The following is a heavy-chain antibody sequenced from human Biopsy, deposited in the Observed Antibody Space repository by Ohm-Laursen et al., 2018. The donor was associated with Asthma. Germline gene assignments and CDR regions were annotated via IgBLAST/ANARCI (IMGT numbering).Heavy chain of an antibody. CDR1: GFSLSKSGVG. Sequence: TQTLTLTCTFSGFSLSKSGVGVAWIRQPPREAPHWLALIYWTDDKYYTPSLRSRLSIAKDTSRNQVVLTMTNMGTVDTGTFFCARAIRRDSYSFFDNWGLGLPVSVSS. CDR2: IYWTDDK. CDR3: ARAIRRDSYSFFDN. J-gene: IGHJ4*01. V-gene: IGHV2-5*01. D-gene: IGHD2-21*01.